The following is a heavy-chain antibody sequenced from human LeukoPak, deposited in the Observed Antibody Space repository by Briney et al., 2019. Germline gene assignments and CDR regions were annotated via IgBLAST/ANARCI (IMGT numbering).Heavy chain of an antibody. V-gene: IGHV3-30*18. Sequence: GGSLRLSGAASGFTFSSYAMHGVRQGPGKGLEGLEIISYDGRNNHYGDSVKGRFTISRDNSKNTLHLQMNSLRAEDTAVYYCAKLGFDSSGSHTLFDYWGQGTQVTVSS. CDR1: GFTFSSYA. CDR3: AKLGFDSSGSHTLFDY. CDR2: ISYDGRNN. J-gene: IGHJ4*02. D-gene: IGHD3-22*01.